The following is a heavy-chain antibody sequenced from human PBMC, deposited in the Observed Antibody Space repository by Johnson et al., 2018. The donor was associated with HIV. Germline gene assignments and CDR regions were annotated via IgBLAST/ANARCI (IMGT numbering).Heavy chain of an antibody. V-gene: IGHV3-66*01. J-gene: IGHJ3*02. D-gene: IGHD5-18*01. CDR2: IYSGGNT. CDR1: GFAVSKNY. Sequence: EQLVESGGGLVQPGGSLRLSCAASGFAVSKNYLTWVRQAPGKGLEWVSIIYSGGNTYYADSVKGRFTISRDNSKNSLFLQMNSLRVEDTAVYYCARDRGGYSYGYDSDAFDIWGQGTMVTVSS. CDR3: ARDRGGYSYGYDSDAFDI.